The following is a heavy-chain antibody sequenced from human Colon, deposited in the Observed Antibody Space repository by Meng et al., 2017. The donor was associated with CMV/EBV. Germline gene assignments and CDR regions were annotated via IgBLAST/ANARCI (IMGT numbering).Heavy chain of an antibody. J-gene: IGHJ4*02. Sequence: GGSLRLSCAVSGLNIGSKWMSWVRQAPGKGLEYVSAISSNGGSTYYADSVKGRFTISRNNSKNTLYLQMGSLRAEDMAVYYCAREDRYSYGFPDYWGQGTLVTVSS. D-gene: IGHD5-18*01. CDR2: ISSNGGST. V-gene: IGHV3-64*02. CDR1: GLNIGSKW. CDR3: AREDRYSYGFPDY.